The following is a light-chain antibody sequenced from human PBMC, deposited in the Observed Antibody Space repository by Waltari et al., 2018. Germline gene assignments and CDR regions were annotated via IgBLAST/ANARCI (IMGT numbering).Light chain of an antibody. CDR3: QQSYSYPRT. V-gene: IGKV1-39*01. CDR1: QGIGNN. Sequence: DIQMTQSPSHLSASVGDTVTITCQASQGIGNNLNWYQQKPGKAPKLLIYRASSLQSGIPSRFSGSGSGTDFTLTISSLQPEDFATYYCQQSYSYPRTFGQGTKVEIK. J-gene: IGKJ1*01. CDR2: RAS.